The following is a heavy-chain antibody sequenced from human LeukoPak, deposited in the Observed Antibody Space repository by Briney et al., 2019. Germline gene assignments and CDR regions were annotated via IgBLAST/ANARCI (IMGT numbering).Heavy chain of an antibody. D-gene: IGHD6-13*01. V-gene: IGHV3-21*01. J-gene: IGHJ6*03. CDR1: GFTFSSYS. CDR3: ARVKSSSWYYWDGPYYYYMDV. CDR2: ISSSSSYI. Sequence: GGSLRLSCAASGFTFSSYSMNWVRQAPGKGLEWVSSISSSSSYIYYADSVKGRFTISRDNAKNSLYLQMNSLRAEDTAVYYCARVKSSSWYYWDGPYYYYMDVWGKGTTVTVSS.